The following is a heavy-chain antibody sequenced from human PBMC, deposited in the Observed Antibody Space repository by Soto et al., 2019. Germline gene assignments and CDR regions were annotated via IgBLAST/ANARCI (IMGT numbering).Heavy chain of an antibody. CDR2: IYYSGGT. J-gene: IGHJ6*03. CDR1: GGSISRGGYY. D-gene: IGHD5-12*01. CDR3: ARKDSGYADYMDV. V-gene: IGHV4-31*03. Sequence: QVQLQESGPGLVKPSQTLSLTCTVSGGSISRGGYYWSWIRQHPGKGLEWIGYIYYSGGTNYNPSLKRRVTISVDTSEYQFSLRLSSVTAADTAVYYCARKDSGYADYMDVWGKGTTVTVSS.